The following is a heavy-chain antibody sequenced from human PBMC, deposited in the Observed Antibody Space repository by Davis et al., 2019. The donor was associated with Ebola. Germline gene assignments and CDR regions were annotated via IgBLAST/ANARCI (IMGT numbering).Heavy chain of an antibody. Sequence: GESLKISCATSGFTFASFVMNWVRQAPGKGLEWVSSIRSNEKYIYYADSVKDRFTISRDNTNESLYLHMTNLRVEDTAVYFCARDGLGYCIGGVCLFGLDVWGQGTTVTVSS. CDR2: IRSNEKYI. V-gene: IGHV3-21*01. D-gene: IGHD2-8*02. CDR1: GFTFASFV. CDR3: ARDGLGYCIGGVCLFGLDV. J-gene: IGHJ6*02.